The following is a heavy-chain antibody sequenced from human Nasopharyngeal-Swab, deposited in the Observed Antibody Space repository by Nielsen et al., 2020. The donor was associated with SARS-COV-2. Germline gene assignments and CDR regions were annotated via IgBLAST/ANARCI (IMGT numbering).Heavy chain of an antibody. CDR1: GFTFSSYA. J-gene: IGHJ4*02. CDR2: ISYDGSNK. Sequence: GGSLRLSCASSGFTFSSYAMHWVRQAPGKGLEWGAGISYDGSNKYYADSVKGRFTISRDNSKNTLYLQMNSLRAEDTAVYYCARANYYGSGSQNPALAAEFDYWGQGTLVTVSS. D-gene: IGHD3-10*01. CDR3: ARANYYGSGSQNPALAAEFDY. V-gene: IGHV3-30*04.